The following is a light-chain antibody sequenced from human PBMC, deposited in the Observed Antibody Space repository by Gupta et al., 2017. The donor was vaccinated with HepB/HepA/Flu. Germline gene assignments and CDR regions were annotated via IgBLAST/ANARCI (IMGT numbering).Light chain of an antibody. V-gene: IGKV4-1*01. CDR3: RHEDYTPLT. J-gene: IGKJ5*01. CDR2: WAS. CDR1: QSVLYSSNNRKY. Sequence: DSVMTQSPDSLAVSLGERATINCKSSQSVLYSSNNRKYLAWYQQKPGQAPQLLIYWASTREYGVPDRFSGRGSGTDFTLTISSRQPEDVAVYYCRHEDYTPLTFGQGTPLDIK.